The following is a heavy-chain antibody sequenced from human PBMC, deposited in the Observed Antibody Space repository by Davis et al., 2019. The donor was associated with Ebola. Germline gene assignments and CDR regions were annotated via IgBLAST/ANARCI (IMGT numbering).Heavy chain of an antibody. V-gene: IGHV4-34*01. CDR1: GGSFSGYY. D-gene: IGHD3-10*01. CDR2: INHSGST. Sequence: SETLSLTCAVYGGSFSGYYWSWIRQPPGKGLEWIGEINHSGSTNYNPPLKSRVTISVDTSKNQFSLKLSSVTAADTAVYYCARGHRYGSGDNWGQGTLVTVSS. CDR3: ARGHRYGSGDN. J-gene: IGHJ4*02.